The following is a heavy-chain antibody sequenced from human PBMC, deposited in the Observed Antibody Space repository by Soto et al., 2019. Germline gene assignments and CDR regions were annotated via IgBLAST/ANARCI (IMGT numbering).Heavy chain of an antibody. CDR3: ARDVTVSTGSYPHC. D-gene: IGHD1-26*01. V-gene: IGHV3-74*01. CDR2: INSDGSST. CDR1: GFTFSSYW. Sequence: EVQLVESGGGLVQPGGSLILACAASGFTFSSYWMHWVRQAPGKGLVWVSRINSDGSSTSYADSVKGRFTVSRDNAKNTLYLQMNSLRAGDTAVYFCARDVTVSTGSYPHCWGQGTLVTVSS. J-gene: IGHJ4*02.